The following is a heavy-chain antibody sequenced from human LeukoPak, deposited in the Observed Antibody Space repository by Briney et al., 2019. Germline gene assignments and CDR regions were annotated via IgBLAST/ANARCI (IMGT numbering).Heavy chain of an antibody. CDR1: GGSISSYY. J-gene: IGHJ4*02. V-gene: IGHV4-4*07. Sequence: SETLSLTCTVSGGSISSYYWSWIWQPAGKGLEWIGRIYTSGSTNYNPSLKSRVTMSVDTSKNQLSLKLSSVTAADTAVYYCARVGYDSSGYSGSFDYWGQGTPVTVSS. CDR3: ARVGYDSSGYSGSFDY. D-gene: IGHD3-22*01. CDR2: IYTSGST.